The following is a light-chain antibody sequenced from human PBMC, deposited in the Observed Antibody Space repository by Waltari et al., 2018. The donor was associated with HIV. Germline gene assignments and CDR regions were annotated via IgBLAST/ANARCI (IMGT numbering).Light chain of an antibody. CDR1: SSNIGAGYN. V-gene: IGLV1-40*01. J-gene: IGLJ3*02. Sequence: QSVLTQPPSVSGAPGQRVTISCTGSSSNIGAGYNVHWYQQVPGTAPKLLIYGNSKRPSGVPDRFAGSKSGTSASRAITGLQAEDEADYYCQSYDRSLSGWVFGGGTKLTVL. CDR2: GNS. CDR3: QSYDRSLSGWV.